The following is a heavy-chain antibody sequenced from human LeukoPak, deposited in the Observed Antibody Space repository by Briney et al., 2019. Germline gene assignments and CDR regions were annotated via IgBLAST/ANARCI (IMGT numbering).Heavy chain of an antibody. CDR2: IKEDETEK. D-gene: IGHD6-6*01. V-gene: IGHV3-7*01. CDR1: GFTFSYYC. J-gene: IGHJ4*02. CDR3: ARGSSLTANNFDY. Sequence: GGSLRLSCAASGFTFSYYCMSWVRQAPGKGLEWVANIKEDETEKNYVDSVKGRFTISRDNAKNSLSLQMNSLRAEDTAVYYCARGSSLTANNFDYWGQGTLVTVSS.